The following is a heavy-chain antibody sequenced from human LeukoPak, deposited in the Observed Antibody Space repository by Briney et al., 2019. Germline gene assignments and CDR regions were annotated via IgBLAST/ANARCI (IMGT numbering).Heavy chain of an antibody. Sequence: SETLSLTCAVSGVSFDDYYWAWIRQTPGKGLEWIGEINHSGYTNDSPSLKSRATLSVDTSRKQFSLNLRSVTVADAGIYYCTRMTTGHDYWGQGTLVTVSS. CDR3: TRMTTGHDY. CDR1: GVSFDDYY. D-gene: IGHD4-17*01. J-gene: IGHJ4*02. CDR2: INHSGYT. V-gene: IGHV4-34*04.